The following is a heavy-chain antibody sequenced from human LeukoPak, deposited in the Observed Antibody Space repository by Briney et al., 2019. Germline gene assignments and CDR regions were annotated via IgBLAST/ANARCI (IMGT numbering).Heavy chain of an antibody. D-gene: IGHD2-2*01. V-gene: IGHV3-23*01. J-gene: IGHJ4*02. CDR1: GFTFSSYA. CDR3: AKGDLGYCSSTSCHLRGFSFDY. Sequence: PGGSLRLSCAASGFTFSSYAMSWVRQAPGKGLEWVSAISGSGGSTYYADSVKGRSTISRDNSKNTLYLQMNSLRAEDTAVYYCAKGDLGYCSSTSCHLRGFSFDYWGQGTLVTVSS. CDR2: ISGSGGST.